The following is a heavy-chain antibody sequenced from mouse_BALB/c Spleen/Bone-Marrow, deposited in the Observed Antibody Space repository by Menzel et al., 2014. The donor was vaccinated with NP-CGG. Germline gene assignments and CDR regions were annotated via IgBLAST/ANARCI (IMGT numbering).Heavy chain of an antibody. D-gene: IGHD1-1*02. V-gene: IGHV14-3*02. J-gene: IGHJ4*01. CDR1: GFNIKDTY. CDR2: IDPANGNT. CDR3: ARVKLWSYAMDY. Sequence: VQLKDSGAELVKPGASVKLSCTASGFNIKDTYMHWVKQRPEQGLEWIGRIDPANGNTKYDPKFQGKATITADTSSNTAYLQLSSLTSEDTAVYYCARVKLWSYAMDYWGQGTSVTVSS.